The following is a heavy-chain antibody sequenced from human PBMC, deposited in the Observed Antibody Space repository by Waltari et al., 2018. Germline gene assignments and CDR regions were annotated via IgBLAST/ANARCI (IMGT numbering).Heavy chain of an antibody. Sequence: QVALRESGPALVRPTQTLTLTCTFSGFSLSTSGMCVSWIRQPPGKALEWLARMDWDDDKHYSTSLKTRLTISKDASENQVVLTLTNVDPVDTGIYYCARTDFGGNSVDYWGQGTLVTVSS. CDR1: GFSLSTSGMC. J-gene: IGHJ4*02. D-gene: IGHD2-21*02. CDR2: MDWDDDK. CDR3: ARTDFGGNSVDY. V-gene: IGHV2-70*15.